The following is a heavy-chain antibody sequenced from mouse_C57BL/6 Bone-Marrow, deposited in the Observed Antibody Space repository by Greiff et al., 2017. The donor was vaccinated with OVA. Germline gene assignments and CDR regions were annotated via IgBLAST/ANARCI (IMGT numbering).Heavy chain of an antibody. CDR3: AITTVVATDFDY. D-gene: IGHD1-1*01. J-gene: IGHJ2*01. Sequence: EVKLVESGGGLVKPGGSLKLSCAASGFTFSDYGMHWVRQAPEKGLEWVAYISSGSSTIYYAATVKGRFTISRDNAKNTLFLQMTSLRSEDTAMYYCAITTVVATDFDYWGQGTTLTVSS. CDR2: ISSGSSTI. CDR1: GFTFSDYG. V-gene: IGHV5-17*01.